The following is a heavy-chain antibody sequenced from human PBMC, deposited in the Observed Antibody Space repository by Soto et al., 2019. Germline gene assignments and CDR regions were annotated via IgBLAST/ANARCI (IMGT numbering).Heavy chain of an antibody. CDR1: GFTFSSYG. CDR3: ARGARGYSYGFDY. J-gene: IGHJ4*02. Sequence: QVQLVESGGGVVQPGRSLRLSCAASGFTFSSYGMHWVRQAPGKGLEWVAVIWYDGSNKYYADSVKGRFTISRDNSKNTLYLRMNSLRAEDTAVYYCARGARGYSYGFDYWGQGTLVTVSS. D-gene: IGHD5-18*01. CDR2: IWYDGSNK. V-gene: IGHV3-33*01.